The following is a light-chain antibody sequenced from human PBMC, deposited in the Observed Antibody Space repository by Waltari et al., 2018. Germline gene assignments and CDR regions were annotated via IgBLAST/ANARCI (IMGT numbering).Light chain of an antibody. J-gene: IGLJ1*01. CDR1: SSNIGRNT. Sequence: QSVLTQPPSASETPGQRVTISCSGSSSNIGRNTVNWYQQLPGTAPKLLIYRDDQRPSGVPDRFSGSKSGTSASLAISGLQSEDEADYYCAAWDDSLNGYVFGTGTEVTVL. CDR3: AAWDDSLNGYV. CDR2: RDD. V-gene: IGLV1-44*01.